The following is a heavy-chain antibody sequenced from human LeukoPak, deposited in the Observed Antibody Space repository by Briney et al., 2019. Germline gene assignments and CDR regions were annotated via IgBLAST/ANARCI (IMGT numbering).Heavy chain of an antibody. D-gene: IGHD6-19*01. Sequence: GGSLRLSCAASGFTFSSYSMNWVRQAPGKGLEWVSSISSSSSYIYYADSEKGRFTISRDNAKNSLYLQMNSLRAEDTAVYYCAREPMPRIAVAGTPLDYWGQGTLVTVSS. V-gene: IGHV3-21*01. J-gene: IGHJ4*02. CDR3: AREPMPRIAVAGTPLDY. CDR1: GFTFSSYS. CDR2: ISSSSSYI.